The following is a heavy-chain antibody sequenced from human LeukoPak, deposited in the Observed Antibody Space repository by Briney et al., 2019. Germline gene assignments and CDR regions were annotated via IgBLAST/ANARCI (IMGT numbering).Heavy chain of an antibody. CDR2: ISAYNGKT. V-gene: IGHV1-18*01. Sequence: GASVKVSCKASGYTFTSYGISGVGQARGQGREWMGWISAYNGKTNYAQRLQGRETITTDTSTSTAYMELRSLRSDDTAVYYCARDKLRFLEWLPMVRDHRVGYFDYWGQGTLVTVSS. J-gene: IGHJ4*02. CDR1: GYTFTSYG. CDR3: ARDKLRFLEWLPMVRDHRVGYFDY. D-gene: IGHD3-3*01.